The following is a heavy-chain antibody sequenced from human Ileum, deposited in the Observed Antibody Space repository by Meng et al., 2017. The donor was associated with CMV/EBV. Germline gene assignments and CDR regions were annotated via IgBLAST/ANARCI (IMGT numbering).Heavy chain of an antibody. J-gene: IGHJ4*02. V-gene: IGHV4-31*03. CDR1: GASISSGGYY. CDR3: ARRVGDF. Sequence: TLSVTCSVSGASISSGGYYWTWIRQHPGKGLEWMGYIYFGGRALYNPSLKTRLTISMDASANQFALRLTSVTAADTAFYYCARRVGDFWDPGTLVTVSS. CDR2: IYFGGRA.